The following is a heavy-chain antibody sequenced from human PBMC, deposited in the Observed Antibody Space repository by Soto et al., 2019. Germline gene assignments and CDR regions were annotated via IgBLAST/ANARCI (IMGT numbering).Heavy chain of an antibody. D-gene: IGHD4-4*01. J-gene: IGHJ6*03. V-gene: IGHV4-59*01. CDR1: GGSISSYY. CDR3: ASLGGQPPSSNYDHYYYYYMDV. Sequence: SETLSLTCTVSGGSISSYYWSWIRQPPGKGLEWIGYIYYSGSTNYNPSLKSRVTISVDTSKNQFSLKLSSVTAADTAVYYCASLGGQPPSSNYDHYYYYYMDVWGKGTTVTVSS. CDR2: IYYSGST.